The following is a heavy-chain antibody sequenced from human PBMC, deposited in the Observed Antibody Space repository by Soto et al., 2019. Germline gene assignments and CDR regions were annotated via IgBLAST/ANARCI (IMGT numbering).Heavy chain of an antibody. CDR1: ESTFTNYW. CDR3: ARPNCSGGSCYSFYYYGMDV. CDR2: INPGDSDT. Sequence: PGESLKISCKGSESTFTNYWIGWARQMPGKGLEWLGIINPGDSDTRYSPSFQGQVTISADKSISTAYLQWSSLKASDTAMYYCARPNCSGGSCYSFYYYGMDVWGQGTTVTVSS. J-gene: IGHJ6*02. D-gene: IGHD2-15*01. V-gene: IGHV5-51*01.